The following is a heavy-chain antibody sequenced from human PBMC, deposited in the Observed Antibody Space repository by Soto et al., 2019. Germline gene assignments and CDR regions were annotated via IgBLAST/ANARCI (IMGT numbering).Heavy chain of an antibody. Sequence: SETLSRTCAVSCYPISSGYYWGWIRHPPWKGLEWLGSIFHSGTTYDNPSLKSRVTISVDMSKNQFSLKLTSVTAADTAVYYCARLLDDSRGYYYFDYWGQGTLVTVSS. CDR2: IFHSGTT. J-gene: IGHJ4*02. V-gene: IGHV4-38-2*01. D-gene: IGHD3-22*01. CDR3: ARLLDDSRGYYYFDY. CDR1: CYPISSGYY.